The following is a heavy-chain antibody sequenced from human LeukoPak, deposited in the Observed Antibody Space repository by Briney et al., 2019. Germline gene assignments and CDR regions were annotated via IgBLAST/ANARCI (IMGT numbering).Heavy chain of an antibody. D-gene: IGHD4-17*01. CDR1: GFTFSSYA. J-gene: IGHJ4*02. CDR2: ISGSGGST. CDR3: AKQDYGTTTGYDC. Sequence: KPGRSLRLSCAASGFTFSSYAMSWVSQVPGNGLEWVSAISGSGGSTYYADSVKGRFTISRDNSKNTLYLQMNSLRAEDTAVYYCAKQDYGTTTGYDCWGQGTLVTVSS. V-gene: IGHV3-23*01.